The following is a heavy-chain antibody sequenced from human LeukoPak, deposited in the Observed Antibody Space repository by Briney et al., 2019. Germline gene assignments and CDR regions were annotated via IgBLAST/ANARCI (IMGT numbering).Heavy chain of an antibody. D-gene: IGHD3-22*01. J-gene: IGHJ4*02. CDR2: IKSKTDGGTT. Sequence: GGSLRLSCAASGFTFSNAWMSWVRQAPGKGLEWVGRIKSKTDGGTTDYAAPVKGRFTISRDDSKNTLYLQMNSLKTEDTAVYYCTTVTVVVITTDYYWGQGTLVTVSS. V-gene: IGHV3-15*01. CDR3: TTVTVVVITTDYY. CDR1: GFTFSNAW.